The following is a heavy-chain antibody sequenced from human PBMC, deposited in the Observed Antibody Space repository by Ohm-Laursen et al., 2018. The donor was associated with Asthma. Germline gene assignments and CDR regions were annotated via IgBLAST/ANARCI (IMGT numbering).Heavy chain of an antibody. D-gene: IGHD4-17*01. CDR3: AKAYGEAFDI. Sequence: SLRLSCAASGFTFSSYWMSWVRQAPGKGLEWVANIYPDGGEKYYVDSVDGRFTISRDNAKNSLYLQMNSLRAEDTAVYYCAKAYGEAFDIWGQGTMVTVSS. CDR2: IYPDGGEK. J-gene: IGHJ3*02. CDR1: GFTFSSYW. V-gene: IGHV3-7*05.